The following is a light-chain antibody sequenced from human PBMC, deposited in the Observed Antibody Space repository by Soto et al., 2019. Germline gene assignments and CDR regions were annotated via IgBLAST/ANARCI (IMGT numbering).Light chain of an antibody. CDR2: AAS. CDR1: QGISSY. CDR3: QQLNSYPLT. V-gene: IGKV1-9*01. J-gene: IGKJ3*01. Sequence: IQLTQSPSSLSAFVGDRVTITCRASQGISSYLAWYQQEPGKAPKLLIYAASTLQSGVPSRFSGSGSGTDFTLTISSLQPEDFATYYCQQLNSYPLTVGPGTKVDIK.